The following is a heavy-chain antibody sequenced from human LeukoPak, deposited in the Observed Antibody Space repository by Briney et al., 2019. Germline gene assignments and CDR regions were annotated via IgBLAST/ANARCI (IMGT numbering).Heavy chain of an antibody. Sequence: GGSLRLSCAASGFTFSDYYMSWLRQAPGKGLEWVSYISSSGSTIYYADSVKGRFTISRDNAKNSLYLQMNSLRAEDTAVYYCARVPWDSSGWYYFDYWGQGTLVTVSS. CDR1: GFTFSDYY. CDR3: ARVPWDSSGWYYFDY. D-gene: IGHD6-19*01. J-gene: IGHJ4*02. CDR2: ISSSGSTI. V-gene: IGHV3-11*01.